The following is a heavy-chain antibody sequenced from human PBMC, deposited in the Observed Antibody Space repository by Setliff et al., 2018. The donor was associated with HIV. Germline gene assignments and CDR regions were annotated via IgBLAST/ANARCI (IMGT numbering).Heavy chain of an antibody. CDR3: AKGAGFYGDYTFDH. Sequence: PSETLSLTCTVSGTSINIHYWSWIRQSPGKGFEWIGYIYSTGSTNYNPSLQSRVTISMVASRNQFSLKVKSVTAADTAVYYCAKGAGFYGDYTFDHWGQGRQVTVSS. J-gene: IGHJ4*02. CDR1: GTSINIHY. D-gene: IGHD4-17*01. CDR2: IYSTGST. V-gene: IGHV4-59*11.